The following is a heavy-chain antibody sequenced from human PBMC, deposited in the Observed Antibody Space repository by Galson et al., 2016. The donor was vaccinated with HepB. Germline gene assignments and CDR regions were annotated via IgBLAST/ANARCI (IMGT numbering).Heavy chain of an antibody. J-gene: IGHJ3*02. CDR3: EGYSDPFDI. CDR2: IFSGDAT. V-gene: IGHV3-53*01. Sequence: LRLSCAASGFSVSGQYMSWARQAPGKGLEWVAAIFSGDATYYRDSVKGRFTISRDTSKNTLYLQMNNLRAEDTAIYYCEGYSDPFDIWGQGTMVTVSS. CDR1: GFSVSGQY. D-gene: IGHD3-22*01.